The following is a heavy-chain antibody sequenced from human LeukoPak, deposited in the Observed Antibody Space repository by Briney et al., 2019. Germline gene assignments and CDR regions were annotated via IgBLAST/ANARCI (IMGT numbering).Heavy chain of an antibody. V-gene: IGHV1-2*02. CDR2: INPTSGGT. D-gene: IGHD2-8*02. Sequence: ASVKFSGKASGPTFTAYYIHWVPQAPGQGLGWVGWINPTSGGTNYAQKFQGRVTMARDTSISTAYLDLSRLTSDDAAVYYCASGTYSSWWAYWGQGTLVTVSS. CDR1: GPTFTAYY. J-gene: IGHJ4*02. CDR3: ASGTYSSWWAY.